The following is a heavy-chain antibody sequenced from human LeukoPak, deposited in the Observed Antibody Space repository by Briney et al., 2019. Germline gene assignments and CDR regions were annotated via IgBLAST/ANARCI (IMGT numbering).Heavy chain of an antibody. CDR1: GYTFTGYY. Sequence: ASVKVSCQASGYTFTGYYMHWVRQAPGQGLEWMGWINPNSGGTNYAQKFQGRVTMTRDTSISTAYMELSKLRSDDTAVYYCARGRPEDRSGYYYGYLQQGGQGRMVGVCS. D-gene: IGHD3-22*01. J-gene: IGHJ1*01. V-gene: IGHV1-2*02. CDR3: ARGRPEDRSGYYYGYLQQ. CDR2: INPNSGGT.